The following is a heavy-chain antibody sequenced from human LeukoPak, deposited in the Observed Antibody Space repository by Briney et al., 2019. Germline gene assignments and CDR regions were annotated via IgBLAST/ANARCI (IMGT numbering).Heavy chain of an antibody. J-gene: IGHJ4*02. D-gene: IGHD1-26*01. V-gene: IGHV4-34*01. CDR3: ARFLVGAPPDY. Sequence: SETLSLTCAVYGGSFSGYYWSWIRQPPGKGLEWIGEINHSGSTNYNPSLKSRVTISVDTSKNQFSLKLSSVTAADTAVYYCARFLVGAPPDYWGQGTLVTVSS. CDR2: INHSGST. CDR1: GGSFSGYY.